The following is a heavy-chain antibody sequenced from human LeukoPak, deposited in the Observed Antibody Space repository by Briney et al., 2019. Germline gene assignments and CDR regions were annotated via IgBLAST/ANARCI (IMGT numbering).Heavy chain of an antibody. CDR1: GFTFSSYS. D-gene: IGHD3-22*01. V-gene: IGHV3-21*04. CDR3: AKGTMIVVVTSPNDY. CDR2: ISSSSSYI. Sequence: GGSLRLSCAASGFTFSSYSMNWVRQAPGKGLEWVSSISSSSSYIYYADSVKGRFTISRDNAKNTLYLQMNSLRAEDTAVYYCAKGTMIVVVTSPNDYWGQGTLVTVSS. J-gene: IGHJ4*02.